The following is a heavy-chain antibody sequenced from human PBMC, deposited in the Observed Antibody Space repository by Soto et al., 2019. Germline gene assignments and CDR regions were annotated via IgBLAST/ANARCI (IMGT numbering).Heavy chain of an antibody. CDR1: GESLSGGVDY. CDR3: AQTTAGRGYFDP. Sequence: QVLLQESGPGLLKPSQTLSLTCTVSGESLSGGVDYWSWLRQSSVGGLEWIGYVFHTGRTSYNPSLKSRVTSSADTSKNQFSLRLTSLTAADTAVYYWAQTTAGRGYFDPWGHGSPVTVSS. D-gene: IGHD4-17*01. J-gene: IGHJ4*01. CDR2: VFHTGRT. V-gene: IGHV4-31*03.